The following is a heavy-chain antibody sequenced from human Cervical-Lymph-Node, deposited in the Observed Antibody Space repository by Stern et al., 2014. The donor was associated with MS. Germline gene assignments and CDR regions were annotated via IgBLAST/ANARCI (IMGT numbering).Heavy chain of an antibody. Sequence: VQLVQSGAEVKKPGASVKVSCKTSGYTFSSYGITWVRQAPGQGLEWMGWISGYNGNTNFAQRLQDRVTMTTDTSTSTAYMELRSLRYDDTAIYYCARDPGGYYYGMDVWGQGTTVTVSS. V-gene: IGHV1-18*01. CDR1: GYTFSSYG. D-gene: IGHD3-10*01. CDR2: ISGYNGNT. CDR3: ARDPGGYYYGMDV. J-gene: IGHJ6*02.